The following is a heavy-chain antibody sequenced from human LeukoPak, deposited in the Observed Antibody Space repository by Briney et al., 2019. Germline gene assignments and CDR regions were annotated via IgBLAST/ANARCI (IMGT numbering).Heavy chain of an antibody. J-gene: IGHJ4*02. V-gene: IGHV4-34*01. D-gene: IGHD3-10*01. Sequence: SETLSLTCAVYGGSFSGYYWSWIRQPPGKGLEWFGEINHSGSTNYNPSLKSRVTISVDTSKNQFSLKLSSVTAADTAVYYCARVNGSGSYSTPDFDYWGQGTLVTVSS. CDR3: ARVNGSGSYSTPDFDY. CDR1: GGSFSGYY. CDR2: INHSGST.